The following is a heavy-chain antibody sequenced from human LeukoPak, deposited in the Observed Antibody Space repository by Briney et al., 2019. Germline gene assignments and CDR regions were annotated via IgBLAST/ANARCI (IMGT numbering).Heavy chain of an antibody. CDR3: ARDMGKGYYDSSGYLDH. CDR2: IYYSGST. CDR1: GFTFSSYA. V-gene: IGHV4-59*01. D-gene: IGHD3-22*01. Sequence: GSLRLSCAASGFTFSSYAMSWIRQPPGKGLEWIGYIYYSGSTNYNPSLKSRVTISVDTSKNQFSLKLTSVTAADTAVYYCARDMGKGYYDSSGYLDHWGQGTLVTVSS. J-gene: IGHJ4*02.